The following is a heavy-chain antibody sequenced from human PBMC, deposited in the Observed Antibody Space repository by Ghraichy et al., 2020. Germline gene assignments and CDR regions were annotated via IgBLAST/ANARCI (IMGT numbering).Heavy chain of an antibody. CDR2: ISGSGGST. D-gene: IGHD5-18*01. CDR3: AKTFLRGYSYGYFDY. Sequence: GGSLRLSCAASGFAFNSYVMSWVRQAPGKGLEWVSGISGSGGSTYYADSVKGRFTISRDNSKNTLYLQMNSLRAEDTAVFYCAKTFLRGYSYGYFDYWGQGTLVTVSS. V-gene: IGHV3-23*01. CDR1: GFAFNSYV. J-gene: IGHJ4*02.